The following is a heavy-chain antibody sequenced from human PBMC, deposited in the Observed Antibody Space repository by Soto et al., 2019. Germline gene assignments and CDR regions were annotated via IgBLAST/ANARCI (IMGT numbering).Heavy chain of an antibody. J-gene: IGHJ3*02. D-gene: IGHD6-19*01. Sequence: GGSLRLSCAASGFTFSSYGMHWVRQAPGKGLEWVAVIWYDGSNKYYADSVKGRFTISRDNSKNTLYLQMNSLRAEDTAVYYCAREDSSGWTDAFDIWGQGTMVTVSS. CDR3: AREDSSGWTDAFDI. V-gene: IGHV3-33*01. CDR1: GFTFSSYG. CDR2: IWYDGSNK.